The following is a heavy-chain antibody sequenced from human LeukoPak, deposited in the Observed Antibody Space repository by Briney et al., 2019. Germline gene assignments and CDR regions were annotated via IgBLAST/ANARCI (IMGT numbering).Heavy chain of an antibody. CDR3: ARGYSSSWYSGDYFDY. J-gene: IGHJ4*02. V-gene: IGHV1-2*02. Sequence: ASVTVSCKASGYTFTGYYMHWVRQAPGQGLAGMGWINPNSGGTNYEQKFQGRVTMTRDTSISTAYMELSRLRSDDTAVYYCARGYSSSWYSGDYFDYWGQGTLVTVSS. CDR2: INPNSGGT. D-gene: IGHD6-13*01. CDR1: GYTFTGYY.